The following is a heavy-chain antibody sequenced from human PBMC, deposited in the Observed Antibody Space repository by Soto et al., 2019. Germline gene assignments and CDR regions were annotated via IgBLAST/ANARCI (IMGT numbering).Heavy chain of an antibody. V-gene: IGHV1-69*13. Sequence: GASVKVSCKASGGTFSSYAISWVRQAPGQGLEWMGGIIPIFGTANYAQKFQGRVTITADESTSTAYMELSSLRSEDTAVYYCARTRLRPLYFDLWGRGTLVTVPS. CDR1: GGTFSSYA. J-gene: IGHJ2*01. CDR3: ARTRLRPLYFDL. CDR2: IIPIFGTA. D-gene: IGHD4-17*01.